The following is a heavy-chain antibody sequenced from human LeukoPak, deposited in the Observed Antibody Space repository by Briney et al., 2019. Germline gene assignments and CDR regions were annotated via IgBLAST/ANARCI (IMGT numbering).Heavy chain of an antibody. CDR3: AKGVSGWPYYFDY. CDR1: GFTFSTYA. Sequence: PGGSLRLSCAASGFTFSTYAMSWVRQTPTKGLEWVSAIGDDGATTYCADSVKGRFTISRDNSKNTLYLQMNSLRAEDTAVYYCAKGVSGWPYYFDYWGRGTLVTVSS. D-gene: IGHD6-19*01. V-gene: IGHV3-23*01. J-gene: IGHJ4*02. CDR2: IGDDGATT.